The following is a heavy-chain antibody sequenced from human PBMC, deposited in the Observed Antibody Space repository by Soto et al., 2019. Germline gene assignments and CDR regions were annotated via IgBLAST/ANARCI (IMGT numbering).Heavy chain of an antibody. CDR3: ATSFRYFDN. CDR2: ISGRGTNT. V-gene: IGHV3-23*01. Sequence: GGALRLFCAASGSISTTTPLSWVRQAPGKGLEWVSTISGRGTNTYYADSVKGRFIISRDNLKNTVNLQMNGLGVEDTAIYYCATSFRYFDNWGQGTPATVSS. CDR1: GSISTTTP. J-gene: IGHJ4*02.